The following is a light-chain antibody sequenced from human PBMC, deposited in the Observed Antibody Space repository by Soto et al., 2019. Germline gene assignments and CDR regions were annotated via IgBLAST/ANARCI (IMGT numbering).Light chain of an antibody. J-gene: IGKJ2*01. V-gene: IGKV3-20*01. CDR1: HSVSSTY. CDR3: QQYGSSPPYT. CDR2: GAS. Sequence: ETVLTQSPGTLSLSPGERATLSCRASHSVSSTYLAWYQQKPGQAPRLLIYGASSRDTGIPDRFSGSESGTDFTLTISRLEPEDFAVYYCQQYGSSPPYTFGQGTKLEIK.